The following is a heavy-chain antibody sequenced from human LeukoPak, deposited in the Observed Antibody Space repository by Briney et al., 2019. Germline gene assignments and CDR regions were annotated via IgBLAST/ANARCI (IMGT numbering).Heavy chain of an antibody. D-gene: IGHD1-26*01. CDR1: GFTFSSYG. V-gene: IGHV3-30*02. CDR3: AKDGTPVGATFFDY. CDR2: IRYDGSNK. J-gene: IGHJ4*02. Sequence: GGSLRLSCAASGFTFSSYGMHWVRQAPGKGLEWVAFIRYDGSNKYYADSVKGRFTISRDNSKNTLYLQMNSLRAEDTAVYYCAKDGTPVGATFFDYWGQGTLVTVSS.